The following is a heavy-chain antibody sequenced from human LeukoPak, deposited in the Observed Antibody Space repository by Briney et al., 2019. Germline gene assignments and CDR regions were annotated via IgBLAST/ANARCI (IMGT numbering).Heavy chain of an antibody. Sequence: GRSLRLSSVASGFIFRNYAMHWVRQAPGKGLEWVAVGSHDGRNKIYGDSVKGRFTISRDNSKNTVYLQMDNLRPEDTAVYYCAKDRDSSTWSFFDFWGQGTLVTVSS. CDR1: GFIFRNYA. D-gene: IGHD6-13*01. J-gene: IGHJ4*02. CDR2: GSHDGRNK. V-gene: IGHV3-30*18. CDR3: AKDRDSSTWSFFDF.